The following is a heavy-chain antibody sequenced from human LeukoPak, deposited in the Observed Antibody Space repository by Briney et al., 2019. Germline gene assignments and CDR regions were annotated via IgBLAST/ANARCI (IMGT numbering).Heavy chain of an antibody. Sequence: GGSLRLSCAVSGFNFSSNDMHWVRQPTGKVLEWVSGISTAGDTYYPDSVKGRFTISRKNAKSSFYLQMNSLRAGDTAVYYCASGERGFDYWGQGTLVTVSS. D-gene: IGHD7-27*01. CDR2: ISTAGDT. J-gene: IGHJ4*02. V-gene: IGHV3-13*01. CDR3: ASGERGFDY. CDR1: GFNFSSND.